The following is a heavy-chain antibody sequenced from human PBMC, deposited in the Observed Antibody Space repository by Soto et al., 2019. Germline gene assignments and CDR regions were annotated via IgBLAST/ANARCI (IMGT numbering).Heavy chain of an antibody. CDR1: GGSFSDYY. D-gene: IGHD3-3*01. V-gene: IGHV4-34*01. CDR3: AREWWSGSLIGGSL. Sequence: QVQLQQWGAGLLKPSETLSLTCPANGGSFSDYYWTWIRQPPGKGLEWIGEVNHGGSTHYNPSLKSRVSISVDTSKKQFSLNLTSVTAADTAVYYCAREWWSGSLIGGSLGGEGTLVTVSS. CDR2: VNHGGST. J-gene: IGHJ4*02.